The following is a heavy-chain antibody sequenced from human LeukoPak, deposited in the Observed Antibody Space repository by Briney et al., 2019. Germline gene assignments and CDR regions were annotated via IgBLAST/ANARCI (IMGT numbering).Heavy chain of an antibody. CDR3: ARASIVGATHFDY. Sequence: ASVKVSCKASGCTFTSYYIHWVRQAPRQGLEWMGTINPSGGSTNYAQKFQGRVTMTRDTSTSTVYMELSSLRSEDTAVYYCARASIVGATHFDYWGQGTLVTVSS. J-gene: IGHJ4*02. CDR1: GCTFTSYY. CDR2: INPSGGST. D-gene: IGHD1-26*01. V-gene: IGHV1-46*01.